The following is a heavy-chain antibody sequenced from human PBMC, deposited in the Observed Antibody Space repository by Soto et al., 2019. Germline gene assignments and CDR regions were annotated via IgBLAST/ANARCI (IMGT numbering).Heavy chain of an antibody. CDR2: ISGDGSDK. Sequence: QVQVVESGGGVVQPERSLRLSCAISGFTFSDFDMHWVRQAPGKGLEWVAAISGDGSDKYYVGSVQGRFTISRDNTKNALYLQMNSLRSEDTAVYYCAKGTAVARQHFANWGQGTLVTVSS. V-gene: IGHV3-30*18. D-gene: IGHD6-19*01. CDR1: GFTFSDFD. J-gene: IGHJ4*02. CDR3: AKGTAVARQHFAN.